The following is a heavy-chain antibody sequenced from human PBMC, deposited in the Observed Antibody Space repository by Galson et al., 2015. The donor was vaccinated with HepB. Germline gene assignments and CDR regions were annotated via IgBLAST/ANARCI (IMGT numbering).Heavy chain of an antibody. CDR2: FDPEDGET. D-gene: IGHD5-24*01. CDR1: GYTLTELS. Sequence: SVKVSCKVSGYTLTELSMHWVRQAPGKGLEWMGGFDPEDGETIYAQKFQGRVTMTEDTSTDTAYMELSSLRSEDTAVYYCATGQIGRWLQFNKAGAFDIWGRGTMVTVSS. J-gene: IGHJ3*02. V-gene: IGHV1-24*01. CDR3: ATGQIGRWLQFNKAGAFDI.